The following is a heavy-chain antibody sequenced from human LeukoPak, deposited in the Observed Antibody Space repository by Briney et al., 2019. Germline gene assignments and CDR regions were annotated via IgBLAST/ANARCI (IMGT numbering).Heavy chain of an antibody. CDR3: ARSVVRGVTYYFDY. CDR2: IKEDGSEK. J-gene: IGHJ4*02. D-gene: IGHD3-10*01. V-gene: IGHV3-7*01. Sequence: GGSLRLSCAASGFTFSSYWMSWVRQAPGKGLEWVANIKEDGSEKYYVDSVKGRFTISRDNAKNSLYLQMNSLRAEDTAVYYCARSVVRGVTYYFDYWGQGTLVTVSS. CDR1: GFTFSSYW.